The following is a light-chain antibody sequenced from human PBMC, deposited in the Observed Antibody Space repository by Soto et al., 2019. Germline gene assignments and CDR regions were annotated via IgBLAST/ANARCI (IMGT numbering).Light chain of an antibody. J-gene: IGKJ5*01. CDR1: QSVSSY. V-gene: IGKV3-11*01. CDR3: QQSSNWPSIT. Sequence: EIVLTQSPATLCLSPGEIATLSCRASQSVSSYLAWYQQKPGQAPRLLIYDAYNRATGIPARFSGSGSGTEFTLTINSLEPEDFAVYYCQQSSNWPSITFGQGTRLEIK. CDR2: DAY.